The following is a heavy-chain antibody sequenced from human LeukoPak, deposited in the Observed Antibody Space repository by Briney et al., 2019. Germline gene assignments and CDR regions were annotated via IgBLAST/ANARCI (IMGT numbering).Heavy chain of an antibody. V-gene: IGHV3-11*04. CDR1: GFTFSDYY. J-gene: IGHJ4*02. CDR3: AGAERWLRLRGVGY. CDR2: ISSSGSTI. Sequence: GGSLRLSCAASGFTFSDYYMSWIRQAPGKGLEWVSYISSSGSTIYYADSVKGRFTISRDNAKNSLYLQMNSLRAEDTAVYYCAGAERWLRLRGVGYWGQGTLVTVSS. D-gene: IGHD5-24*01.